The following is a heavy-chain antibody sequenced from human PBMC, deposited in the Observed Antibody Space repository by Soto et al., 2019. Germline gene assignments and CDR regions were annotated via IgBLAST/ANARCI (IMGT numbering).Heavy chain of an antibody. D-gene: IGHD4-17*01. V-gene: IGHV4-30-4*01. CDR3: ARDSPSDEDYDGGGCYRLFQH. Sequence: QVQLQESGPGLVKPSQTLSLTCTVSGGSISSGDYYWSWIRQPPGKGLEWIGYIYYSGSTYYNPSLKSLVTISADTSKNQFSLKLSSVTAADTAVYYCARDSPSDEDYDGGGCYRLFQHWGQGTLVTISS. CDR1: GGSISSGDYY. J-gene: IGHJ1*01. CDR2: IYYSGST.